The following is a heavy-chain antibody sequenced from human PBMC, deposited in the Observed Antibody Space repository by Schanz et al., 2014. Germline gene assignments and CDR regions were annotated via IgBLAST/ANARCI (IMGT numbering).Heavy chain of an antibody. CDR1: GFTVSSDH. V-gene: IGHV3-23*04. CDR3: AKDPSHGDYDYYFDY. Sequence: VQLVESGGGFVQPGGSLGLSCVVSGFTVSSDHMSWVRQAPGKGLEWVSSISHSGGSKYYADSVKGRFTISRDNSKNTLYLQMNSLRAEDTAVYYCAKDPSHGDYDYYFDYWGQGTLVTVSS. J-gene: IGHJ4*02. CDR2: ISHSGGSK. D-gene: IGHD3-22*01.